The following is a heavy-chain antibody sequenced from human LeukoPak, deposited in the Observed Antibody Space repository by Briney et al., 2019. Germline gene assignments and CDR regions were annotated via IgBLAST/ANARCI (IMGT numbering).Heavy chain of an antibody. CDR2: ISSSSSYI. CDR1: GFTFSSYS. Sequence: GGSLRLSCAASGFTFSSYSMNWVRQAPGKGLEWVSSISSSSSYIYYADSVKGRFTISRDNAKNSLYLQMNGLRAEDTAVYYCARVILGSSASFDYWGQGTLVTVSS. CDR3: ARVILGSSASFDY. J-gene: IGHJ4*02. V-gene: IGHV3-21*01. D-gene: IGHD1-26*01.